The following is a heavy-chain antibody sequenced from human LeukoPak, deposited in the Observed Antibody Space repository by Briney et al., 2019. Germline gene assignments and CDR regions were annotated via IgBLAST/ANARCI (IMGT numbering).Heavy chain of an antibody. CDR1: GFTFDDYA. CDR3: AKALYPRVVATTTASDY. CDR2: ISWNSGSI. D-gene: IGHD2-21*02. V-gene: IGHV3-9*01. Sequence: GRSLRLSCAASGFTFDDYAMHWVRQAPGKGLEWVSGISWNSGSIGYADSVKGRFTISRDNAKNSLYLQMNSLRAEDTALYYCAKALYPRVVATTTASDYWGQGTLVTVSS. J-gene: IGHJ4*02.